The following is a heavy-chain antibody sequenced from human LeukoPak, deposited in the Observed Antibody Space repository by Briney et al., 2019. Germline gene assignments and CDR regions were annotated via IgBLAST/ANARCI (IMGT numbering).Heavy chain of an antibody. Sequence: ASAKVSCKASGYTFTGYYMHWVRQAPGQGLEWMGWINPNSGGTNYAQKFQGRVTMTRDTSISTAYMELSRLRSDDTAAYYCARDFLSGTLDYWGQGTLVTVSS. CDR3: ARDFLSGTLDY. D-gene: IGHD3-10*01. J-gene: IGHJ4*02. CDR1: GYTFTGYY. V-gene: IGHV1-2*02. CDR2: INPNSGGT.